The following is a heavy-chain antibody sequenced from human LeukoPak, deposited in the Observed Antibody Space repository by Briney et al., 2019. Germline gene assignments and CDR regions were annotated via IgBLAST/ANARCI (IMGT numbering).Heavy chain of an antibody. CDR3: ARGGYYGSGNDFRFDP. CDR2: IHYTGST. CDR1: GGSISPYD. D-gene: IGHD3-10*01. J-gene: IGHJ5*02. Sequence: SETLSLICTVSGGSISPYDWSWIRQTAGKGLECIGYIHYTGSTNYNPSLKSRVTISVETSKNQFSLKLKSVTAADTAVYYCARGGYYGSGNDFRFDPWGQGTLVTVSS. V-gene: IGHV4-59*01.